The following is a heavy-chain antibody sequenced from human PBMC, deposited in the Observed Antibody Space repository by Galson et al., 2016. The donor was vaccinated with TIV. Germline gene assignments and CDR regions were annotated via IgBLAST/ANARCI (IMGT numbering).Heavy chain of an antibody. V-gene: IGHV3-23*01. CDR2: ISTSGGSA. J-gene: IGHJ4*02. D-gene: IGHD5-12*01. CDR3: ANDVDIVVTTPFDY. CDR1: GFKFSSYA. Sequence: SLRLSCAASGFKFSSYAMSWVRQSPGKGLEWVSGISTSGGSAHYADSVKGWFTISRDNSKNTLFLQMKSLRAEDTAVYYCANDVDIVVTTPFDYWGQGTLVTVSS.